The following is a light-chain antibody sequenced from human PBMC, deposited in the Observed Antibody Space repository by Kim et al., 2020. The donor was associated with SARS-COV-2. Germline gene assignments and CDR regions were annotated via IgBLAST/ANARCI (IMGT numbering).Light chain of an antibody. J-gene: IGKJ4*01. Sequence: DIQMTQSPSTLSASVGDRVTITCRASQSVSTWLAWYQQKPGKAPKLLIYKASTLESGVPSRFSGSGSGTEFTLSISSLQPDDFATYYCQQYNLYSLTFGGGTKVDIK. CDR3: QQYNLYSLT. CDR1: QSVSTW. CDR2: KAS. V-gene: IGKV1-5*03.